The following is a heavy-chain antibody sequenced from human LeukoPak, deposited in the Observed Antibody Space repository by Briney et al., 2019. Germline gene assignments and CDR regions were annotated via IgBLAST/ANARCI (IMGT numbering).Heavy chain of an antibody. V-gene: IGHV1-2*02. CDR2: INLNSGGT. D-gene: IGHD2-8*01. J-gene: IGHJ3*02. CDR1: GYTFTGYY. CDR3: ARISYNIRYRDAFDI. Sequence: ASVKVSCKASGYTFTGYYMHWVRQAPGQGLEWMGWINLNSGGTNYAQKFQGRVTMTRDTSISTAYMELSRLRSDDTAVYYCARISYNIRYRDAFDIWGQGTMVIVSS.